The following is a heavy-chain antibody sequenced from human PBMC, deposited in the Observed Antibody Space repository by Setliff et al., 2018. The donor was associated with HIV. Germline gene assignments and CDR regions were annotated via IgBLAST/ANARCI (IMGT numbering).Heavy chain of an antibody. Sequence: PGESLKISCAASGFTFSSYRMNWVRQAPGKGPEWVSSIISDSSYIFYTDSVKGRFTISRDNARNSLYLQMNSLRADDTAVYYCARDGTTFLAAMDVWGKGTTVTVSS. D-gene: IGHD3-3*02. CDR1: GFTFSSYR. V-gene: IGHV3-21*01. CDR3: ARDGTTFLAAMDV. J-gene: IGHJ6*03. CDR2: IISDSSYI.